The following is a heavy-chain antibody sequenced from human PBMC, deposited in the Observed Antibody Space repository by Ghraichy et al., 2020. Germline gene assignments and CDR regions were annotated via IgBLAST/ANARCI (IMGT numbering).Heavy chain of an antibody. CDR3: AREEGYCSGGSCYSYAFDI. J-gene: IGHJ3*02. D-gene: IGHD2-15*01. CDR1: GGSFSGYY. V-gene: IGHV4-34*01. Sequence: SETLSLTCAVYGGSFSGYYWSWIRQPPGKGLGWIGEINHSGSTNYNPSLKSRVTISVDTSKNKFSLKLSSVTAADTAVYYCAREEGYCSGGSCYSYAFDIWGQGTMVTVSS. CDR2: INHSGST.